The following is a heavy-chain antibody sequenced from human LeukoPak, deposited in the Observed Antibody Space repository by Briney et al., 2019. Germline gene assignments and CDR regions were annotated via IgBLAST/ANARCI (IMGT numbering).Heavy chain of an antibody. CDR1: GFTFSTYG. CDR3: AKGYSDFDF. V-gene: IGHV3-30*18. D-gene: IGHD3-16*02. Sequence: PGGSLRLSCTASGFTFSTYGMHWVRQAPGKGLEWVAVISYDGTDKYYADSVKGRFTISRDNSKNTLYLQMNSLRAEDTALYYCAKGYSDFDFWGQGTLVTVSS. J-gene: IGHJ4*02. CDR2: ISYDGTDK.